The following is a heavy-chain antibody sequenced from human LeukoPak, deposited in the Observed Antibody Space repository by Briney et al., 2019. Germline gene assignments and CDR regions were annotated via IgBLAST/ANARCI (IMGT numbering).Heavy chain of an antibody. CDR3: AKDWYYYGSGSYRGPRGYYYYGMDV. Sequence: GGSLRLSCAASGFTFSSYGMHWVRQAPGKGLEWVAVISYGGSNRYYADSVKGRFTISRDNSKNTLYLQMNSLRAEDTAVYYCAKDWYYYGSGSYRGPRGYYYYGMDVWGQGTTVTVSS. D-gene: IGHD3-10*01. V-gene: IGHV3-30*18. J-gene: IGHJ6*02. CDR2: ISYGGSNR. CDR1: GFTFSSYG.